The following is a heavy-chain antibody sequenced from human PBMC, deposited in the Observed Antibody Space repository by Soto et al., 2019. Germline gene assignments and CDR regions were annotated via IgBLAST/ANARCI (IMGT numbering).Heavy chain of an antibody. CDR1: GGSISSGDYY. D-gene: IGHD3-10*01. Sequence: SETLSLTCTVSGGSISSGDYYWSWIRKPPGKGLEWIGYIYYSGSTYYNPSLKSRVTISVDTSKNQFSLKLSSVTAADTAVYYCARDGGLVDYYGSGTDDYYYGMDVWGQGTTVTVS. V-gene: IGHV4-30-4*01. CDR3: ARDGGLVDYYGSGTDDYYYGMDV. J-gene: IGHJ6*02. CDR2: IYYSGST.